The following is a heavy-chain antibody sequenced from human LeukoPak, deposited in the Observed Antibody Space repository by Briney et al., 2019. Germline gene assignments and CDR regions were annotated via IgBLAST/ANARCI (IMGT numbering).Heavy chain of an antibody. J-gene: IGHJ4*02. CDR2: INTDGSST. CDR1: GFTFSSYW. D-gene: IGHD6-13*01. V-gene: IGHV3-74*01. CDR3: ASSPPGSIAAAGTLGY. Sequence: GGSLRLSCAASGFTFSSYWMHWVRQAPGKELVWVSRINTDGSSTSYADSVKGRFTISRDNSKNTLYLQMNSLRAEDTAVYYCASSPPGSIAAAGTLGYWGQGTLVTVSS.